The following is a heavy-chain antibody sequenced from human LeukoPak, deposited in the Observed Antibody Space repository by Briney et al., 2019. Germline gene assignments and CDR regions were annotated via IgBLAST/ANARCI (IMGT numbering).Heavy chain of an antibody. J-gene: IGHJ4*02. CDR2: INPNSGDT. V-gene: IGHV1-2*06. D-gene: IGHD2-2*01. CDR1: GYTFTSYD. CDR3: ARDYCSSTSCLFDY. Sequence: ASVKVSCKASGYTFTSYDINWVRQAPGQGLEWMRRINPNSGDTNYAQNFQGRVTMTRDTSINTAYMELSRLRSDDTAVYYCARDYCSSTSCLFDYWGQGTLVTVSS.